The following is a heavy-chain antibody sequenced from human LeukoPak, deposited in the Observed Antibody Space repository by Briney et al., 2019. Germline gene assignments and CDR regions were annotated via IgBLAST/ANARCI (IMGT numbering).Heavy chain of an antibody. Sequence: PGGSLRLSCADSGFTFSRHTMNWVRQAPGKGLEWISYITSSSGVIYYADSVKGRFTISRDNSKNTLYLQMNSLRGDDTAIYYCARELAAWGQGTLVTVSS. CDR3: ARELAA. V-gene: IGHV3-48*01. CDR1: GFTFSRHT. J-gene: IGHJ4*02. CDR2: ITSSSGVI. D-gene: IGHD6-13*01.